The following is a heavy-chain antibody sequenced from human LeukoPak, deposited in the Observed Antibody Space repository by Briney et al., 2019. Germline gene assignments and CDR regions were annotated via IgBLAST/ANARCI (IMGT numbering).Heavy chain of an antibody. J-gene: IGHJ3*02. CDR3: ARGGLNWAFDI. V-gene: IGHV3-48*04. CDR1: GFTFSSYS. Sequence: GGSLRLSCAASGFTFSSYSMYWVRQAPGKGLEWVSYISSSSSTIYYADSVKGRFTISRDNAKNSLYLQMNSLRAEDTAVYYCARGGLNWAFDIWGQGTMVTVSS. CDR2: ISSSSSTI. D-gene: IGHD2-15*01.